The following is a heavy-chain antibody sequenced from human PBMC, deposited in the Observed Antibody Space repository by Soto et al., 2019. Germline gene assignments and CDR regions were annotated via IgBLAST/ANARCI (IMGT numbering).Heavy chain of an antibody. J-gene: IGHJ6*01. Sequence: GESLKISCKGSGYSFTSYWISWVRQLPGKGLEWMGRIDPSDSYTNYSPSFQGHVTISADKSISTAYLQWSSLKASDTAMYYCARTFMQSRGYSYGHGGMDVWGQGTTVTGSS. CDR3: ARTFMQSRGYSYGHGGMDV. CDR1: GYSFTSYW. CDR2: IDPSDSYT. V-gene: IGHV5-10-1*01. D-gene: IGHD5-18*01.